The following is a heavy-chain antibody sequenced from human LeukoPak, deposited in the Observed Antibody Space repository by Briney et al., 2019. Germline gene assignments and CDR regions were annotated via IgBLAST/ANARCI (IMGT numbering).Heavy chain of an antibody. CDR2: IYYSGST. Sequence: SETLSLTCTVSGGSISSSSYYWGWIRQPPGKGLEWIGSIYYSGSTYYNPSLKSRVTISVDTSKNQFSLKLSSVTAADTAVYYCATGYFDWRERPTRAYYFDYWGQGTLVTVSS. V-gene: IGHV4-39*07. D-gene: IGHD3-9*01. J-gene: IGHJ4*02. CDR3: ATGYFDWRERPTRAYYFDY. CDR1: GGSISSSSYY.